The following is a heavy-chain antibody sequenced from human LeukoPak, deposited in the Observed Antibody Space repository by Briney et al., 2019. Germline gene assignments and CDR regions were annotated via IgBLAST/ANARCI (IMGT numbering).Heavy chain of an antibody. CDR3: AKAAASNLYGEDWFVP. D-gene: IGHD4-17*01. V-gene: IGHV1-69*13. Sequence: GASVKVSCKASGGTVSNFALSWVRQAPGQGLEWMGGIIPLFGTANYAQKFQGRVIITADESTGTAYMELSSLRPEDTAVYYCAKAAASNLYGEDWFVPWRPGTLVTVSS. CDR2: IIPLFGTA. CDR1: GGTVSNFA. J-gene: IGHJ5*02.